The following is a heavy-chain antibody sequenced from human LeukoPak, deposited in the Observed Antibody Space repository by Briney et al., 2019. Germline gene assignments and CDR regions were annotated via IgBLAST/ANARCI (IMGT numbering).Heavy chain of an antibody. CDR3: ARAPEGLTYGMDV. Sequence: QPGGSLRLSCAASEFTVSSNYMSWVRQAPGKGLEWVSVIYSGGSTYYADSVKGRFTISRDNSKNTLYLQMNSLRAEDTAVYYCARAPEGLTYGMDVWGKGTTVTVSS. V-gene: IGHV3-53*01. J-gene: IGHJ6*04. D-gene: IGHD1-14*01. CDR1: EFTVSSNY. CDR2: IYSGGST.